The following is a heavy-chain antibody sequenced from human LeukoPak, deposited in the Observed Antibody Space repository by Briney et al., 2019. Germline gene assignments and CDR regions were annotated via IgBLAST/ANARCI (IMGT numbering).Heavy chain of an antibody. J-gene: IGHJ6*02. CDR2: IYHSGST. D-gene: IGHD3-3*01. CDR3: ARNRDGGSLRFLEWSNWRDYYYYGMDV. V-gene: IGHV4-59*01. Sequence: SETLSLTCTVSGGSISSYYWSWLRQPPGKGLEWIGYIYHSGSTNYNPSLKSRVTISVDTSKNQFSLKLSSVTAADTAVYYCARNRDGGSLRFLEWSNWRDYYYYGMDVWGQGTTVTVSS. CDR1: GGSISSYY.